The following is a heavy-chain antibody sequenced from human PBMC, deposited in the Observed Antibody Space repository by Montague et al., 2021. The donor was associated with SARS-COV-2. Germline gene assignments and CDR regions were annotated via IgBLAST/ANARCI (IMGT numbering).Heavy chain of an antibody. CDR2: MHYTGNT. V-gene: IGHV4-4*07. CDR1: GDSITNHY. Sequence: SETLSLTCSVSGDSITNHYWSWIRQPPGKGLEWIGRMHYTGNTNFSPFFSSRLTMSADTSKNQFSLNLTSVTAADTAIYFCARDRFDFGGGKQGSIDFWGQGTLVTVSS. D-gene: IGHD4/OR15-4a*01. CDR3: ARDRFDFGGGKQGSIDF. J-gene: IGHJ4*02.